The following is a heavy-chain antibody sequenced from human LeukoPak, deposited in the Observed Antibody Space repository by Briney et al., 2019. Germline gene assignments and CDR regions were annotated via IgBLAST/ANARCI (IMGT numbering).Heavy chain of an antibody. V-gene: IGHV3-30*18. J-gene: IGHJ3*01. CDR1: GFTFSTYG. CDR2: ISYDGSDK. D-gene: IGHD6-13*01. Sequence: QPGRSLRLSCAASGFTFSTYGMHWVRQAPGKGLEWVAVISYDGSDKYYADSVKGRFTISRDNSKNTLYVQMNRLRTDDTAVYYCAKAAGYSSSPPTGWGQGTMVTVSS. CDR3: AKAAGYSSSPPTG.